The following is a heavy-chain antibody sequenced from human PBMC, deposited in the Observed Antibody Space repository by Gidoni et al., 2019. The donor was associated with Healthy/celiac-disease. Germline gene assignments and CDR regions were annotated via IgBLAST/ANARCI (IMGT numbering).Heavy chain of an antibody. CDR3: ARDLIRGSGSYYNVPYYYGMDV. CDR2: ISYDGSNK. J-gene: IGHJ6*02. Sequence: QVQLVESGGGVVQPGRSLRLSCAASGFTFSSYAMHWVRQAPGKGLEWVAVISYDGSNKYYADSVKGRFTISRDNSKNTLYLQMNSLRAEDTAVYYCARDLIRGSGSYYNVPYYYGMDVWGQGTTVTVSS. CDR1: GFTFSSYA. V-gene: IGHV3-30-3*01. D-gene: IGHD3-10*01.